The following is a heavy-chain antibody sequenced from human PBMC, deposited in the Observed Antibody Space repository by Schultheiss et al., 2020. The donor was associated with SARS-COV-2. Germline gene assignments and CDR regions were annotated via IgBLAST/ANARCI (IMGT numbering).Heavy chain of an antibody. CDR2: IYWDDDK. V-gene: IGHV2-5*08. CDR3: AHVLNLPPDGMDV. D-gene: IGHD1-14*01. CDR1: GGSISSGGYY. Sequence: TLSLTCTVSGGSISSGGYYWSWIRQPPGKALEWLALIYWDDDKRYSPSLKSRLTITKDTSKNQVVLTMTNMDPVDTATYYCAHVLNLPPDGMDVWGQGTTVTVSS. J-gene: IGHJ6*02.